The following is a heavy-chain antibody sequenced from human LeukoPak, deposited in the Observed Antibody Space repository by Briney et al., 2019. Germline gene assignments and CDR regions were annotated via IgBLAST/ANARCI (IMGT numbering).Heavy chain of an antibody. V-gene: IGHV3-23*01. CDR3: GKGIAVAGRSFDY. CDR2: ISGSGGST. D-gene: IGHD6-19*01. Sequence: GGSLRLSCAASGFTFSSYAMSWVRQAPGKGLEWVSAISGSGGSTYYADSVKGRFTISRDNSKNTLYLQMNGLRAEDTAVYYCGKGIAVAGRSFDYWGQGTLVTVSS. J-gene: IGHJ4*02. CDR1: GFTFSSYA.